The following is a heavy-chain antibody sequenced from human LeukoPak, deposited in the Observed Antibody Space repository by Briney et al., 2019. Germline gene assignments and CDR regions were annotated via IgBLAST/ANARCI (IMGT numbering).Heavy chain of an antibody. CDR1: GFTLGDYA. Sequence: GGSLRLSCTASGFTLGDYAMSWVRQAPGKGLEWVGFIRSKAYGGTTEYAASVKGRFTISRDDSKSIAYLQMNSLKTEDTAVYYCTRGGSSWYWLDYWGQGTLVTVSS. CDR2: IRSKAYGGTT. V-gene: IGHV3-49*04. D-gene: IGHD6-13*01. J-gene: IGHJ4*02. CDR3: TRGGSSWYWLDY.